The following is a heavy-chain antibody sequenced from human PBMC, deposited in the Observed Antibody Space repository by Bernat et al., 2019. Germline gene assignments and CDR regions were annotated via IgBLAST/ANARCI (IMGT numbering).Heavy chain of an antibody. Sequence: EVQLVESGGGLIQPGGSLRLSCVASGFTFSSNYMFWVRQAPGKGLMCVSRINGDGGGTYYADSVKGRFTVSRDNAKNTLYLQMDNLRAEDTAIYYCARLDCSFTTCYDNWGQGTLVTVSS. V-gene: IGHV3-74*01. CDR3: ARLDCSFTTCYDN. D-gene: IGHD2-2*01. CDR2: INGDGGGT. J-gene: IGHJ4*02. CDR1: GFTFSSNY.